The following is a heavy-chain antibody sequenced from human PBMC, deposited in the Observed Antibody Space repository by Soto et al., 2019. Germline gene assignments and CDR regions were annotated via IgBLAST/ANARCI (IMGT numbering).Heavy chain of an antibody. V-gene: IGHV3-23*01. CDR1: GFTFNTYA. CDR3: AGYRSDGSASFDS. D-gene: IGHD2-15*01. J-gene: IGHJ4*02. Sequence: GGSLRLSCAASGFTFNTYAMTWVRQTPGKGLEWVSFITTRGARTYYADPVRGRFTISTDSSRNTLYLQMNSLRPDDTAVYFCAGYRSDGSASFDSWGQGTRVTVSS. CDR2: ITTRGART.